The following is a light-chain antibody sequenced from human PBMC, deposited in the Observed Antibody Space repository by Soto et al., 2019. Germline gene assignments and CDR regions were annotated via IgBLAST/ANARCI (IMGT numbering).Light chain of an antibody. CDR3: QQYGSSPLT. CDR1: QSVTSTY. J-gene: IGKJ4*01. Sequence: EIVLTQSPGTLSLSPGERATLSCRASQSVTSTYLAWYQQKPGQAPRLLIYGASNRATGIPDRFTGSGSGTDFALNISRLEPEDFAVYYCQQYGSSPLTFGGGTKVEIK. V-gene: IGKV3-20*01. CDR2: GAS.